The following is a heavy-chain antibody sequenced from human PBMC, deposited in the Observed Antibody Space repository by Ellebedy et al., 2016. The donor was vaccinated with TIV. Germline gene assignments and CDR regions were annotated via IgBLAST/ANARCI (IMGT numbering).Heavy chain of an antibody. D-gene: IGHD2-15*01. CDR1: GYSFPTYW. J-gene: IGHJ4*02. Sequence: GESLKISCKGFGYSFPTYWIGWVRQMPGKGLEWVGIIYPGDSDTRYSPSFQGQVTISADKSISTAYLQWSSLKASDTAIYYCARRLAYCSGGSCSGYYLDYWGQGTLVSVSS. CDR2: IYPGDSDT. V-gene: IGHV5-51*01. CDR3: ARRLAYCSGGSCSGYYLDY.